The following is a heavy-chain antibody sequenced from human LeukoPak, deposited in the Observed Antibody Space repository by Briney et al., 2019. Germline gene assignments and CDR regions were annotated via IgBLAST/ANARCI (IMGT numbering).Heavy chain of an antibody. CDR1: GYTFTSYY. D-gene: IGHD5-12*01. V-gene: IGHV1-46*01. J-gene: IGHJ6*02. CDR3: ASTLEALRVASRPDGMDV. Sequence: ASVKVSCKASGYTFTSYYMHWVRQAPGQGLEWMGIINPSGGSTSHAQKFQGRVTMTRDTSTSTVYMELSSLRSEDTAVYYCASTLEALRVASRPDGMDVWGQGTTVTVSS. CDR2: INPSGGST.